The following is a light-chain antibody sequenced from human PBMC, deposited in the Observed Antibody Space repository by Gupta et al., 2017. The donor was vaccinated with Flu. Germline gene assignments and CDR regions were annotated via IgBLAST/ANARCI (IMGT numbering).Light chain of an antibody. V-gene: IGKV3-15*01. Sequence: IVMTQSPATLSVSPGERATLSCRASQSVSSNLAWYQQKPGQAPRLLIYGASTRATGIPARFSGSGSGTDFTLTISSLQSEDFAIYYCQQYNNLPGTFGQGTKLEI. CDR1: QSVSSN. J-gene: IGKJ2*01. CDR2: GAS. CDR3: QQYNNLPGT.